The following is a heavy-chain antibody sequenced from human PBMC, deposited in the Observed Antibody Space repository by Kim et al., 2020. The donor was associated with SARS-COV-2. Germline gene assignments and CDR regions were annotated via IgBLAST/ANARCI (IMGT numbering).Heavy chain of an antibody. CDR2: TYYRSKWHN. CDR3: GDLNFQY. V-gene: IGHV6-1*01. J-gene: IGHJ1*01. Sequence: SPTLSLTCAISGDRVSSTSAAWPWIRQSPSRGLEWLGRTYYRSKWHNDYGVSVKSRITINPDTSKNQFSLQLNSVTPEDTAVYYCGDLNFQYWGQGTLVTVSS. CDR1: GDRVSSTSAA.